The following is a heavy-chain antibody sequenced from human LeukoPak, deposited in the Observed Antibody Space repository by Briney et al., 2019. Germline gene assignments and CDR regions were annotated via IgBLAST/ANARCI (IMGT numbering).Heavy chain of an antibody. Sequence: SETLSLTCAVYGGSFSGYYWSWIRQPPGKGLEWIGEINHSGSTNYNPSLKSRVTISVDTSKNQFSLKLSSVTAADTAVYYCARAPAAGFYYYYGMDVWGQGTRSPSP. CDR1: GGSFSGYY. D-gene: IGHD6-13*01. CDR2: INHSGST. J-gene: IGHJ6*02. V-gene: IGHV4-34*01. CDR3: ARAPAAGFYYYYGMDV.